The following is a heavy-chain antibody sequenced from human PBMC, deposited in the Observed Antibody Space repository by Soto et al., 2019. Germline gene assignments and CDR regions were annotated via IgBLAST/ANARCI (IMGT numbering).Heavy chain of an antibody. V-gene: IGHV3-23*01. Sequence: EVQLLQSGGGLVQPGGSLRLSCAASEVTFTSYSMTWVRQTPGKGLEWVAAVNPGGYSTYYADSVEGRFTISRDNSIKTLFLQMNSLRAEDTAVYYCAKDLRAGSGYDFDYRDQGTLVTVSS. J-gene: IGHJ4*02. D-gene: IGHD5-12*01. CDR2: VNPGGYST. CDR3: AKDLRAGSGYDFDY. CDR1: EVTFTSYS.